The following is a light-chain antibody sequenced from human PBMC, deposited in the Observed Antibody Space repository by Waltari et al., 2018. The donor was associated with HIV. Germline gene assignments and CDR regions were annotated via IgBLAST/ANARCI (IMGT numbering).Light chain of an antibody. CDR2: KVS. CDR3: MQATQFPRT. CDR1: QSLVHSDGNTY. V-gene: IGKV2-24*01. Sequence: EIVLTQTPLSSRVTLGQLTSISCKSSQSLVHSDGNTYFSWLQQRPGQPLRLLIFKVSDRISGVPDRFRGGGARTNFTLEITRVEPEDVGLYYCMQATQFPRTFGQGTKLEIK. J-gene: IGKJ2*01.